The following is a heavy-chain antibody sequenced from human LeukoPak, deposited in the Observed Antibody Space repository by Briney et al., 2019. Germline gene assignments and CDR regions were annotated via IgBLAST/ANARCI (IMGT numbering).Heavy chain of an antibody. V-gene: IGHV3-33*06. Sequence: GRSLRLSCAASGFTFSSYGVHWVRQAPGKGLEWVAVIWYDGSNKYYADSVKGRFTISRDNSKNTLYLQMNSLRAEDTAVYYCAKGLEGFDPWGQGTLVTVSS. CDR1: GFTFSSYG. J-gene: IGHJ5*02. CDR2: IWYDGSNK. CDR3: AKGLEGFDP.